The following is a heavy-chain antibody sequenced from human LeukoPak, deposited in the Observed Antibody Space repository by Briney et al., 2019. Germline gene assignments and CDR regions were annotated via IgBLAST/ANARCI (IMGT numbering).Heavy chain of an antibody. J-gene: IGHJ4*02. V-gene: IGHV3-23*01. D-gene: IGHD3-22*01. Sequence: GGSLRLACAASGFTLSMYALSWVPHAPGKGLECVSTISGSGGSTYCAYSVKPRFTIYRDNYKNTLYLQMNSLRAEDTAVYYCAKGYYYDMSGYFIADYWGQGTLVSVSS. CDR3: AKGYYYDMSGYFIADY. CDR1: GFTLSMYA. CDR2: ISGSGGST.